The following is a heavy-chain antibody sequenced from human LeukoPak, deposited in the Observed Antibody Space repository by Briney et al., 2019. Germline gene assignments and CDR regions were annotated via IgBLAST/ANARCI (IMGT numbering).Heavy chain of an antibody. D-gene: IGHD1-7*01. CDR2: ILDDGSNK. J-gene: IGHJ3*01. V-gene: IGHV3-30*18. CDR1: GFTFSSYG. CDR3: AKDQRRSTWNYGDALDF. Sequence: GRSLRLSCAASGFTFSSYGMRWVRQAPGKGLEWVSVILDDGSNKYYADSVKGRFTIYRDNSKNTLYLQMNSLRAEDTAVYYCAKDQRRSTWNYGDALDFWGQGTMVFVSS.